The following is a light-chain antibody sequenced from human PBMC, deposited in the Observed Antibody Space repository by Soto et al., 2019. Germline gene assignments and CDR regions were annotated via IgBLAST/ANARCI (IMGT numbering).Light chain of an antibody. CDR2: EVA. Sequence: QSVLTQPASVSGSPGQSITISCTGTSSDVGGYNYVSWYQHHPGEVPKLIIFEVAKRPSGVSNRFSGSKSGNTASLTISGLQAEDEAHYFCTSYTTSSTYVFGSGTKVTVL. CDR3: TSYTTSSTYV. V-gene: IGLV2-14*01. CDR1: SSDVGGYNY. J-gene: IGLJ1*01.